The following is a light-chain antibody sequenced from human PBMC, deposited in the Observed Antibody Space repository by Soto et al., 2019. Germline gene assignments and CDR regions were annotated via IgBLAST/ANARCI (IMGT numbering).Light chain of an antibody. V-gene: IGKV1-5*03. CDR1: QSISSW. CDR2: KAS. J-gene: IGKJ1*01. Sequence: DIQITQSPSTLSASVGDRVTITCRASQSISSWLAWYQQEPGKAAKLLIYKASSLESGVPSRFSGSGYGTEFSLTISSLQPDDFATYSCQQYNSYRRTFGQGTKGEIK. CDR3: QQYNSYRRT.